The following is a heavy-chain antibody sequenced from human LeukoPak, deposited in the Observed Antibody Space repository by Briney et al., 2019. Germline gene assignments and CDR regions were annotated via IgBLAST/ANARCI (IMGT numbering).Heavy chain of an antibody. CDR1: GYTFTDYL. V-gene: IGHV1-46*01. CDR3: ARALGPYYYYYGMDV. Sequence: GASVKVSCKASGYTFTDYLIHWVRQAPGQGLEWVGIINPSGGSPTYAQRFQGRVTMTTDTSTSTAYMELRSLRSDDTAVYYCARALGPYYYYYGMDVWGQGTTVTVSS. CDR2: INPSGGSP. J-gene: IGHJ6*02.